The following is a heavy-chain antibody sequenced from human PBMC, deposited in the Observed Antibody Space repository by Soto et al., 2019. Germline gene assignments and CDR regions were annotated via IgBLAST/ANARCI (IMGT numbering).Heavy chain of an antibody. J-gene: IGHJ4*02. Sequence: SETLFLTCTVSGGSISSYYWSWIRQPPGKGLEWIGYIYYSGSTNYNPSLKSRVTISVDTSKNQFSLKLSSVTAADTAVYYCARLSYSYVLFDYWGQGTLVTVSS. CDR2: IYYSGST. CDR1: GGSISSYY. D-gene: IGHD5-18*01. CDR3: ARLSYSYVLFDY. V-gene: IGHV4-59*01.